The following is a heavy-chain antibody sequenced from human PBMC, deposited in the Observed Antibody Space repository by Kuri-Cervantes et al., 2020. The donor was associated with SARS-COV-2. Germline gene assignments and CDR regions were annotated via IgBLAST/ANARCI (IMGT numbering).Heavy chain of an antibody. D-gene: IGHD6-13*01. CDR1: GYTFASYY. Sequence: ASVKVSCKASGYTFASYYLHWVRQAPGQGLEWMGIINPSGGNTSYAQKFQGRFTMTRETSMSTVYMELSNLRSEDTAVYYCARDSGYRSSCYGIDYWGQGTLVTVSS. CDR3: ARDSGYRSSCYGIDY. J-gene: IGHJ4*02. CDR2: INPSGGNT. V-gene: IGHV1-46*01.